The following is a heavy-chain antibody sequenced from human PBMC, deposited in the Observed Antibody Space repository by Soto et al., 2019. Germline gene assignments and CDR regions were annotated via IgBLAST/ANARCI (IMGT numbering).Heavy chain of an antibody. V-gene: IGHV4-34*01. D-gene: IGHD4-4*01. CDR2: INHSGST. J-gene: IGHJ6*03. CDR3: ARGTATVTTYYYYMDV. Sequence: QVQLQQWGAGLLKPSETLSLTCAVYGGSFSGYYWSWIRQPPGKGLEWIGEINHSGSTNYNPSLKSRVTISVDTSKNQFSLKLSSVTAADTAVYYCARGTATVTTYYYYMDVWGKGTTVTVSS. CDR1: GGSFSGYY.